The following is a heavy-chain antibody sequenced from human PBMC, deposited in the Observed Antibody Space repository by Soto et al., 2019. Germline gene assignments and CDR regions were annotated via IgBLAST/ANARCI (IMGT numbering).Heavy chain of an antibody. CDR2: IRSKAYGGTT. CDR1: GFTFGDYA. Sequence: PGGSLRLSCTASGFTFGDYAMSWFRQAPGKGLEWVGFIRSKAYGGTTEYAASVKGRFTISRDDSKSIAYLQMNSLKTEDTAVYYCTSSPTYYDILTGYWPTRDFDYWGQGTLVTVSS. D-gene: IGHD3-9*01. J-gene: IGHJ4*02. CDR3: TSSPTYYDILTGYWPTRDFDY. V-gene: IGHV3-49*03.